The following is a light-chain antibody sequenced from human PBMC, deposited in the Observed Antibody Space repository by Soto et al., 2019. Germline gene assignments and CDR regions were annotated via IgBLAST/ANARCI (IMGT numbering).Light chain of an antibody. J-gene: IGKJ1*01. Sequence: EIVMTQSPATLSVSPGERATLSCRASQSINSNLVWYQQKPGQAPRLLIYGASTRATGIPARFSCSGSGTEFTLTISSLQSEDFAVYYCQQYNNWLWTFGQGTKVEIK. CDR3: QQYNNWLWT. V-gene: IGKV3-15*01. CDR2: GAS. CDR1: QSINSN.